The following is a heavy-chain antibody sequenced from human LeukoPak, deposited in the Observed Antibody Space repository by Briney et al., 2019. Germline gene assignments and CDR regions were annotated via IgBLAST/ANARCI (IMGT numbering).Heavy chain of an antibody. CDR1: GGSISSGDYY. CDR2: IYYSEST. V-gene: IGHV4-30-4*08. CDR3: ARVGHRYCSSTSCYVGAFDI. J-gene: IGHJ3*02. D-gene: IGHD2-2*01. Sequence: TLSLTCTVSGGSISSGDYYWSWIRQPPGKGLEWIGYIYYSESTYYNPSLKSRVTISVDTSKNQFSLKLSSVTAADTAVYYCARVGHRYCSSTSCYVGAFDIWGQGTMVTVSS.